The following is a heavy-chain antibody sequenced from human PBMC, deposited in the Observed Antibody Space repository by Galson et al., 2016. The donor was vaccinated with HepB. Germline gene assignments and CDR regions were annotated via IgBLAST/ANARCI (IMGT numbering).Heavy chain of an antibody. CDR1: GGTFSSYA. CDR2: IIPIFATT. D-gene: IGHD3-22*01. J-gene: IGHJ4*02. V-gene: IGHV1-69*13. Sequence: SVKVSCKASGGTFSSYAISWVRQAPGQGLEWMGTIIPIFATTNYAQKFQGRVSITADESTNTAYMDLSSLRSEDTAVYYCARFYYDSSGYYHNFDYWGQGTLVTVSS. CDR3: ARFYYDSSGYYHNFDY.